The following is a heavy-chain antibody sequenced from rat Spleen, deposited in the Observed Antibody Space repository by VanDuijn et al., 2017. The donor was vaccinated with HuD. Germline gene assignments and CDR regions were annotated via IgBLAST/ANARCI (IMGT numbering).Heavy chain of an antibody. CDR1: GFIFSNYY. Sequence: EVQLVESGGGLVQPGRSMRLSCAASGFIFSNYYMVWVRQAPTKGLEWVASISTGGANTHYRDSVKGRFTISRDNAKSTLYLQMDSLRSEDTATYYCARRHYGYTDYFDYWGQGVMVTVSS. V-gene: IGHV5-25*01. D-gene: IGHD1-9*01. J-gene: IGHJ2*01. CDR2: ISTGGANT. CDR3: ARRHYGYTDYFDY.